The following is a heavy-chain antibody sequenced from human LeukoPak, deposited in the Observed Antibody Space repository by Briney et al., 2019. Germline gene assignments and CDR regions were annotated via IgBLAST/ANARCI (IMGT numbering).Heavy chain of an antibody. CDR1: DYSTSSGYY. CDR3: AATVRPSITMIVVAPDY. V-gene: IGHV4-38-2*01. D-gene: IGHD3-22*01. J-gene: IGHJ4*02. CDR2: IYHSGTI. Sequence: PSETLSLTCAVSDYSTSSGYYWGWIRQPPGKGLEWIGSIYHSGTIYYNPSLKSRVTISVDPSKNQFSLMLSSVTAADTAVYSCAATVRPSITMIVVAPDYWGQGTLVTVPS.